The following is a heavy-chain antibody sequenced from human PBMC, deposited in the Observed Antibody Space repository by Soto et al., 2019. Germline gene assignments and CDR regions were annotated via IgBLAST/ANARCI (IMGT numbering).Heavy chain of an antibody. V-gene: IGHV4-39*01. CDR1: GGSLSSSSYY. D-gene: IGHD3-10*01. Sequence: QLQLQESGPGLVKPSETLSLTCTVSGGSLSSSSYYWGWIRQPPGKGLEWIGSIYYSGSTSYNPSLKSRVTISVATSKNQFSLKLSSVTAADTAVYYCARRIRTGTGGVITRHYYNMDVWGPGATVTVSS. CDR2: IYYSGST. J-gene: IGHJ6*02. CDR3: ARRIRTGTGGVITRHYYNMDV.